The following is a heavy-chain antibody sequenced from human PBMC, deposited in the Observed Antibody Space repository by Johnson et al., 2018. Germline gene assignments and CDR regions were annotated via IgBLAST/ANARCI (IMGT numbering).Heavy chain of an antibody. D-gene: IGHD2-2*01. CDR3: ARASYPQYFQH. Sequence: EVQLVESGGGLVQPGGSXRLSCAASGFTFSDHYMDWVRQAPGKGLEWVGRIRNPARGYPPEYAASVKGRFTTPRAEARNSLYLEMNSLKTEDTAVYYCARASYPQYFQHWGQGTLVTVSS. J-gene: IGHJ1*01. CDR2: IRNPARGYPP. CDR1: GFTFSDHY. V-gene: IGHV3-72*01.